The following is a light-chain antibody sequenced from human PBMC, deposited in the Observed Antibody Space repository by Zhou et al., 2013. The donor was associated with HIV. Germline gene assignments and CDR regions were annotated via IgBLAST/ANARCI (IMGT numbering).Light chain of an antibody. V-gene: IGKV3-20*01. CDR2: GAS. Sequence: EIVLTQSPGSLSLSPGERATLSCRTSQSVSSDYLAWYQQKLGQAPRLLIYGASSRATGIPDRFSGSGSETDFTLTINRLEPEDFAVYYCQLYGSSPPWTFGQGTKVEIK. CDR3: QLYGSSPPWT. J-gene: IGKJ1*01. CDR1: QSVSSDY.